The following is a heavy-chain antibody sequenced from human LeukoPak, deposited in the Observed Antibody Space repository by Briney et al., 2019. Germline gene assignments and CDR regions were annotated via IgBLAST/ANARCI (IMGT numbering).Heavy chain of an antibody. D-gene: IGHD3-22*01. CDR3: ARREYYYDSRGYYYYFDY. Sequence: GESLKISCQGSGYSFTSYWIGWVRQMPGKGLEWMGIIYPGDSDTRYSPSFQGQVAISADKSISTAYLQCSSLKASDTAMCYCARREYYYDSRGYYYYFDYWDQGTLVTVSS. CDR1: GYSFTSYW. CDR2: IYPGDSDT. J-gene: IGHJ4*02. V-gene: IGHV5-51*01.